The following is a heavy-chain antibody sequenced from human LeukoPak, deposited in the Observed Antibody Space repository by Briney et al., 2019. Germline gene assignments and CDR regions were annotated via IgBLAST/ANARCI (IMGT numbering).Heavy chain of an antibody. CDR3: ARAGSGTDAFDI. CDR2: IYYSGST. D-gene: IGHD3-10*01. Sequence: PSQTLSLTCTVSGGSISSGGYYWSWIRQHPGKGLEWIGYIYYSGSTYYNPSLKSRVTISVDTSKNQFSLKLSSVTAADTAVHYCARAGSGTDAFDIWGQGTMVTVSS. CDR1: GGSISSGGYY. J-gene: IGHJ3*02. V-gene: IGHV4-31*03.